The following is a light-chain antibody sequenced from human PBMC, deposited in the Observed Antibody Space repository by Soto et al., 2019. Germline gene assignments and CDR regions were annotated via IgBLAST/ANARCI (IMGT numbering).Light chain of an antibody. CDR1: SSNIGGNA. J-gene: IGLJ1*01. CDR3: AAWDDSLSGYV. CDR2: SNN. V-gene: IGLV1-44*01. Sequence: QSALTQPPSASGTPGQRVTISCSGSSSNIGGNAVNWYQQLPGTTPKLLIYSNNQRPSGVPDRFSGSKSGTSASLAISGLQSEDEADYYCAAWDDSLSGYVFGTGTKATVL.